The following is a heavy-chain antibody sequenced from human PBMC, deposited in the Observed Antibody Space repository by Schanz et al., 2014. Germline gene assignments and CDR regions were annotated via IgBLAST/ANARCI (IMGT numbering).Heavy chain of an antibody. Sequence: EVQLVESGGGLVQPGRSLRLSCVASGFRFDDYAMHWVRQAPGKGLEWVSGMSWNAGSLGYGDSVKGRFTISRDNAKNSLYLQMNSLRAEDTAVYYCAKVATAATYLDSWGLGTLVTVSS. CDR1: GFRFDDYA. CDR2: MSWNAGSL. CDR3: AKVATAATYLDS. D-gene: IGHD2-15*01. J-gene: IGHJ4*02. V-gene: IGHV3-9*01.